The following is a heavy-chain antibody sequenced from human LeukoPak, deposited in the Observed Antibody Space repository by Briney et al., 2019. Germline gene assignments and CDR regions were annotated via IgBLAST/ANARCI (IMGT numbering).Heavy chain of an antibody. Sequence: PSETLSLTCAVYGGSFSGYYWSWIRQPPGKGLEWIGEINHSGSTNYNPSLKSRVTISVDTSKNQFSLKLGSVTAADTAVYYCARLGIAARPAGAFDIWGQGTMVTVSS. CDR1: GGSFSGYY. J-gene: IGHJ3*02. V-gene: IGHV4-34*01. D-gene: IGHD6-6*01. CDR3: ARLGIAARPAGAFDI. CDR2: INHSGST.